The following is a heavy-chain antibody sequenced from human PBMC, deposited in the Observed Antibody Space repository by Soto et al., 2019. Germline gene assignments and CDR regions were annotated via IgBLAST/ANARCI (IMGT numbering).Heavy chain of an antibody. CDR3: ATGGSSGFDY. D-gene: IGHD6-6*01. Sequence: EVQLVESGGGLVQPGGSLRLSCAASGFTFSSYTMNWVRQAPGKGLEWVSYISSASNTIYYADSIKGRFTISRDNVKNSLYLQMNSLRAEDTAVYYCATGGSSGFDYWGQGTLVTVSS. CDR1: GFTFSSYT. J-gene: IGHJ4*02. V-gene: IGHV3-48*01. CDR2: ISSASNTI.